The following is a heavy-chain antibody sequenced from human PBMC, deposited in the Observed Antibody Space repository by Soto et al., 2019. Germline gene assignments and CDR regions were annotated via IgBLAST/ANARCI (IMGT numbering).Heavy chain of an antibody. J-gene: IGHJ5*02. CDR2: FDPDEAET. CDR3: TTYHGDYNFDH. V-gene: IGHV1-24*01. D-gene: IGHD4-17*01. CDR1: GYTLNEVA. Sequence: ASVKVSCKVSGYTLNEVAMHWVRQAPGKGLEWLGGFDPDEAETIYAQHFQGRVTMTEDTSTDTVYMELSSLRSEDSALYFCTTYHGDYNFDHWGQGTLVTVSS.